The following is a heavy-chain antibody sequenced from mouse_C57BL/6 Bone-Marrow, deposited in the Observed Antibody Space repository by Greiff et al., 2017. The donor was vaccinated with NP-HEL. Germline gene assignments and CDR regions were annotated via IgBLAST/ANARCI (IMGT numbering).Heavy chain of an antibody. J-gene: IGHJ1*03. CDR3: ARHGSSFRYWYFDV. CDR1: GFTFSSYG. D-gene: IGHD1-1*01. Sequence: EVKLMESGGDLVKPGGSLKLSCAASGFTFSSYGMSWVRQTPDSVKGRFTISRDNAKNTLYLQMSSLKSEDTAMYYCARHGSSFRYWYFDVWGTGTTVTVSS. V-gene: IGHV5-6*01.